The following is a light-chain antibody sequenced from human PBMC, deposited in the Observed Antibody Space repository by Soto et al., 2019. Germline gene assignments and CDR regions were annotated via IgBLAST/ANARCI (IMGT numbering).Light chain of an antibody. Sequence: QSVLTQPPSASGPPGQSVAISCSGSNSNIESNYVYWYQHLPGTAPKLLIYMNNQRPSGVPDRFSGSKSGTSASLVTIGLRSEDEAEYYCAAWDASLSAARFGGGTKVTVL. CDR2: MNN. CDR1: NSNIESNY. J-gene: IGLJ2*01. V-gene: IGLV1-47*01. CDR3: AAWDASLSAAR.